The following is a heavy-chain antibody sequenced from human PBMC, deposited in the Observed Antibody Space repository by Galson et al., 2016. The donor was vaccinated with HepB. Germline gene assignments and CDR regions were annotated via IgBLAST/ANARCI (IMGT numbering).Heavy chain of an antibody. D-gene: IGHD1-26*01. CDR2: IKQDGSAI. V-gene: IGHV3-7*01. Sequence: SLRLSCAASGFIFSSHWMSWVRQAPGEGLEWVAKIKQDGSAIKYVDSVEGRFTISRDNAKNSLYLQMNNLRAGDTAVYYCVGFYCRSGSCYLDYWGQGTLVTVSS. CDR1: GFIFSSHW. J-gene: IGHJ4*02. CDR3: VGFYCRSGSCYLDY.